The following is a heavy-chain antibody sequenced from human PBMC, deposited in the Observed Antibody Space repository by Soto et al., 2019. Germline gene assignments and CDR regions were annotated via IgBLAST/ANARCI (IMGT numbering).Heavy chain of an antibody. V-gene: IGHV3-23*01. Sequence: GGSLRLSCAASGFTFRSDAVGWVRQEPGKGLEWVSSIIGSGGIKYYEDSVKGRFTISSDNSNNTLYLQMNSLRAEDTALYYCAKDLTTVTTGWFDPWGQGTLVTVSS. CDR1: GFTFRSDA. CDR2: IIGSGGIK. CDR3: AKDLTTVTTGWFDP. J-gene: IGHJ5*02. D-gene: IGHD4-17*01.